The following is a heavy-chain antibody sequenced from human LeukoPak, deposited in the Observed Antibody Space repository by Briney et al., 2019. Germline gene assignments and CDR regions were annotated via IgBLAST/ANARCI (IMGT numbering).Heavy chain of an antibody. J-gene: IGHJ6*03. V-gene: IGHV1-8*01. CDR3: ARLYYDSSGYYPGRYYYMDV. D-gene: IGHD3-22*01. CDR2: MNPNSGNT. Sequence: ASVKVSCKASGYTFTSYDINWVRQATGQGLKWMGWMNPNSGNTGYAQKFQGRVTMTRNTSISTAYMELSSLRSEDTAVYYCARLYYDSSGYYPGRYYYMDVWGKGTTVTVSS. CDR1: GYTFTSYD.